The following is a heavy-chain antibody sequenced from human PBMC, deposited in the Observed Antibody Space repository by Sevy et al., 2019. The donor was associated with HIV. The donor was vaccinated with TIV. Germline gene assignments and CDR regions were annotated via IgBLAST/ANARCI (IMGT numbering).Heavy chain of an antibody. J-gene: IGHJ6*01. CDR2: IRHDGSTR. CDR1: GFTFNDFA. V-gene: IGHV3-30*02. D-gene: IGHD4-17*01. CDR3: AKGPHPAVTTSYAMDV. Sequence: GGCLRLSCAASGFTFNDFAMSWVRRAPGKGLEWVTFIRHDGSTRYYADSVRGRFTISRDNFKNTLFLQMNSLRPEDTSVYYCAKGPHPAVTTSYAMDVWGQGTTVTVSS.